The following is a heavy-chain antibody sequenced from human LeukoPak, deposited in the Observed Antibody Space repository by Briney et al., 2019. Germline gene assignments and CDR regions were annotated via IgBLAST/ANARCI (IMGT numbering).Heavy chain of an antibody. J-gene: IGHJ4*02. V-gene: IGHV3-21*04. Sequence: GGSLRLSCAASGFTFSSYTINWVRQAPGKGLEWVSSISSSSRYIYYADSVKGRFTISRDNSKNTLYLQMNSLRAEDTAVYYCAKDRDIVATMTPYYFDYWGQGTLVTVSS. CDR2: ISSSSRYI. CDR1: GFTFSSYT. D-gene: IGHD5-12*01. CDR3: AKDRDIVATMTPYYFDY.